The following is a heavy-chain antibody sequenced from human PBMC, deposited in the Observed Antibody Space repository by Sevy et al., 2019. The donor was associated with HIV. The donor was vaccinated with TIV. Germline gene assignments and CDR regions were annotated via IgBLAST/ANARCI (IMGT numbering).Heavy chain of an antibody. J-gene: IGHJ4*02. CDR1: GFTFSSYT. V-gene: IGHV3-30*14. CDR3: ARDLALSGSYSWLAY. CDR2: ISYDGSRK. D-gene: IGHD1-26*01. Sequence: GGSLRLSCAASGFTFSSYTMHWVRQAPGKGLEWVAFISYDGSRKYYVDSVKGRFTISRDNSKNTLYLQMNNLRAEDTAVFYCARDLALSGSYSWLAYWGQGTLVTVS.